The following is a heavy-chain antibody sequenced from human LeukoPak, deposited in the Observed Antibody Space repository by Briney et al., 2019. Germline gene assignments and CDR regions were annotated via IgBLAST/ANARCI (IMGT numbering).Heavy chain of an antibody. D-gene: IGHD3-3*01. J-gene: IGHJ3*02. Sequence: ASVKVSCKASGYTITGYYMHWVRQAPGQGLEWMGWINANNDGSVYAQKFQGRVTMTRDASINTAYMELSRLRSDDTAVYYCARKRGVGVDTNAFDMWGQGTMVTVSS. CDR3: ARKRGVGVDTNAFDM. CDR2: INANNDGS. V-gene: IGHV1-2*02. CDR1: GYTITGYY.